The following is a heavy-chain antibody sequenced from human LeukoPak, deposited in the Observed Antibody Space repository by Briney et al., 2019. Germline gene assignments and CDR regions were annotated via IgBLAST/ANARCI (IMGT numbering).Heavy chain of an antibody. J-gene: IGHJ4*02. CDR3: ATTSGH. CDR2: INQSRIT. Sequence: SETPSLTCAVYGAPFSGYWWYWIRQPPGKGLEWIGEINQSRITNYNPSLKSRVSISVDTSKNQFSLKLSSVTAADTGVYYCATTSGHWGQGTLVTVSS. V-gene: IGHV4-34*01. CDR1: GAPFSGYW.